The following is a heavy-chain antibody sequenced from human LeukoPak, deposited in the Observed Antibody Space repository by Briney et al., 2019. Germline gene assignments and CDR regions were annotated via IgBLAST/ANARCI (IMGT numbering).Heavy chain of an antibody. CDR1: GFTFSSYA. D-gene: IGHD5-12*01. CDR3: ARTYSGYDYDY. V-gene: IGHV3-64*01. J-gene: IGHJ4*02. Sequence: GGSLRLSCAASGFTFSSYAMHWVRQAPGKGLEYVSAISSNGGSTYYANSVKGRFTISRDNSKNTLYLQMGCLRAEDMAVYYCARTYSGYDYDYWGQGTLVTVSS. CDR2: ISSNGGST.